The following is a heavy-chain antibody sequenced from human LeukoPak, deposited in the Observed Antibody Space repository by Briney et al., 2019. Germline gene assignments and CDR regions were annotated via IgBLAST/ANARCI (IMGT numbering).Heavy chain of an antibody. CDR1: GGSISSGSYY. V-gene: IGHV4-61*02. D-gene: IGHD6-19*01. CDR2: IYTSGST. J-gene: IGHJ1*01. CDR3: ARAQGYSSGWDFQH. Sequence: PSQTLSLTCTVSGGSISSGSYYWSWIRQPAGKGLEWIGRIYTSGSTNYNPSLKSRVTISVDASKNQFSLKMSSMTAADTAVYYCARAQGYSSGWDFQHWGQGTLVTVSS.